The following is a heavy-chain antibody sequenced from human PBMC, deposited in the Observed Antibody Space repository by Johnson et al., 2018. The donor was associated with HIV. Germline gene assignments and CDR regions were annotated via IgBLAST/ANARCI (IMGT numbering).Heavy chain of an antibody. D-gene: IGHD5-18*01. J-gene: IGHJ3*02. CDR1: GLSVSNNY. CDR2: LWSGGNT. V-gene: IGHV3-66*01. Sequence: VQLVESGGGLVQPGGSLRLSCAASGLSVSNNYMSWVRQAPGKGLEWVSVLWSGGNTWYAGSVTGRFTISRDNSKNTLYLQMDSLRTEDTAVYYCARGRTYLDTAMVDAFDIWGQGTMVTVSS. CDR3: ARGRTYLDTAMVDAFDI.